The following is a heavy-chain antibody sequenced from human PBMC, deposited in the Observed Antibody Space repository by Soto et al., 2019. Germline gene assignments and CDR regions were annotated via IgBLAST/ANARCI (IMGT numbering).Heavy chain of an antibody. CDR3: TIAAYCSGATCYSDYNWFDP. D-gene: IGHD2-2*01. CDR2: FDPENDET. V-gene: IGHV1-24*01. Sequence: ASVKVSCKVSGYTLSEVAIRWVRQTPGKGLEWMGGFDPENDETSYAQNFQGRVTLTEDTSTDTAYLELRSLRSEDTAIYYCTIAAYCSGATCYSDYNWFDPWGQGTLVTVSS. J-gene: IGHJ5*02. CDR1: GYTLSEVA.